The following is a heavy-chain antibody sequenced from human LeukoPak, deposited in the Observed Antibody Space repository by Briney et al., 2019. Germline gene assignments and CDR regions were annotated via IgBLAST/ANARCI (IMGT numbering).Heavy chain of an antibody. Sequence: PGGSLRLSCAVSGFTFSRHWMSWVRQAPGKGLGWLANIKQDGSEKYYVDSVEGRFTISRDNAKNSLYLQMNSLRAEDTAVYYCARSYYGSGTSYGMDVWGQGTMVTVSS. CDR3: ARSYYGSGTSYGMDV. D-gene: IGHD3-10*01. CDR2: IKQDGSEK. J-gene: IGHJ6*02. CDR1: GFTFSRHW. V-gene: IGHV3-7*01.